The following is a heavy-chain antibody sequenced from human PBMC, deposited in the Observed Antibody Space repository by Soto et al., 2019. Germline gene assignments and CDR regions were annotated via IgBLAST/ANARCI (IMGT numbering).Heavy chain of an antibody. D-gene: IGHD5-12*01. CDR2: IYYSGST. CDR3: ARQEYSGYDSVYDAFDI. Sequence: SETLSLTCTVSGGSISSSSYYWGWIRQPPGKGLEWIGSIYYSGSTYYNPSLKSRVTISVDTSKNQFSLKLSSVTAADTAVYYCARQEYSGYDSVYDAFDIWGQGTMVTVSS. V-gene: IGHV4-39*01. J-gene: IGHJ3*02. CDR1: GGSISSSSYY.